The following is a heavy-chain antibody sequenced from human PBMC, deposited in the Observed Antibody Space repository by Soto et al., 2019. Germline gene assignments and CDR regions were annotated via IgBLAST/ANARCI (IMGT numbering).Heavy chain of an antibody. D-gene: IGHD5-12*01. CDR2: IYYSGST. CDR3: ARQEYSGYDSVYDAFDI. Sequence: SETLSLTCTVSGGSISSSSYYWGWIRQPPGKGLEWIGSIYYSGSTYYNPSLKSRVTISVDTSKNQFSLKLSSVTAADTAVYYCARQEYSGYDSVYDAFDIWGQGTMVTVSS. V-gene: IGHV4-39*01. J-gene: IGHJ3*02. CDR1: GGSISSSSYY.